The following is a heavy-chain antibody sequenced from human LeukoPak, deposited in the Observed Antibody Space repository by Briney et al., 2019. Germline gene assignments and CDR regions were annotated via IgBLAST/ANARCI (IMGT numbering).Heavy chain of an antibody. CDR3: ASHYGATYYYGMDV. V-gene: IGHV3-21*01. CDR1: GFTFSSYS. CDR2: ISSSSSYI. J-gene: IGHJ6*02. D-gene: IGHD4-17*01. Sequence: GGSLRLSCAAFGFTFSSYSMNWVRQAPGKGLGWVSSISSSSSYIYCADSVKGRFTISRDNAKNSLYLQMNSLRAEDTAVYYCASHYGATYYYGMDVWGQGTTVTVSS.